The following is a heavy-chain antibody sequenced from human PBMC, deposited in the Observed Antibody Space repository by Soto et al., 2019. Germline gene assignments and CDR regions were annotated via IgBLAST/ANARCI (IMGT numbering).Heavy chain of an antibody. V-gene: IGHV3-33*01. CDR1: GFTFSSYG. Sequence: SLRLSCAASGFTFSSYGMHWVRQAPGKGLEWVAVIWYDGSNKYYADSVKGRFTISRDNSKNTLYLQMNSLRAEDTAVYYCARVIAAAGTYYYYYMDVWGKGTTVTVSS. CDR3: ARVIAAAGTYYYYYMDV. J-gene: IGHJ6*03. D-gene: IGHD6-13*01. CDR2: IWYDGSNK.